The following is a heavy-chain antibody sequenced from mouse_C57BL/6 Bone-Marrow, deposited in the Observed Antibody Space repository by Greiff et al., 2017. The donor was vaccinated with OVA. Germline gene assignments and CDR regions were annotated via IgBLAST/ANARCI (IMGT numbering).Heavy chain of an antibody. CDR1: GFNIKNTY. D-gene: IGHD1-2*01. CDR2: IDPANGNT. Sequence: EVMLVESVAELVRPGASVKLSCTASGFNIKNTYMHWVKQRPEQGLEWIGRIDPANGNTKYAPKFQGKATITADTSSNTAYLQLSSLTSEDTAIYYCARNYYGDLYYAMDYWGQGTSVTVSS. V-gene: IGHV14-3*01. CDR3: ARNYYGDLYYAMDY. J-gene: IGHJ4*01.